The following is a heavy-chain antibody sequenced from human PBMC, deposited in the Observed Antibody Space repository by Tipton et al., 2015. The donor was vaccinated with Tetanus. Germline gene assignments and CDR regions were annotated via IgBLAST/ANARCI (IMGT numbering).Heavy chain of an antibody. CDR2: IGHSGDSL. V-gene: IGHV3-23*01. CDR3: AKYSFTSEYYGRSGYRTFDT. J-gene: IGHJ5*02. CDR1: RFVFSNHA. Sequence: SLRLSCAASRFVFSNHAMGWVRQAPGKGLEWVSAIGHSGDSLNYAESVKGRFTISRDNPQSTLYLQMNSLRAEDTAVYYCAKYSFTSEYYGRSGYRTFDTWGVGTLVTVSS. D-gene: IGHD3-22*01.